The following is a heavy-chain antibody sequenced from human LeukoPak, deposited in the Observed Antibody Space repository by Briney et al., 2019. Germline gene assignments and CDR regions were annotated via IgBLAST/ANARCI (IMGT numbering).Heavy chain of an antibody. J-gene: IGHJ4*02. CDR2: ISTSSTYT. CDR3: ANTQGSGSYYEN. D-gene: IGHD3-10*01. Sequence: AGGSLRLSCAASGFTFSDYYMSWIRQAPGKGLEWVSYISTSSTYTNYADSVKGRFTISRDNAKNSLYLQMNSLRAEDTAVYYCANTQGSGSYYENWGQGTLDTVSS. CDR1: GFTFSDYY. V-gene: IGHV3-11*03.